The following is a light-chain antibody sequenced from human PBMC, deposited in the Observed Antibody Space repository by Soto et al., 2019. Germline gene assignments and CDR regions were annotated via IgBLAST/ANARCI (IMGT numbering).Light chain of an antibody. CDR3: HQKYRLPRT. V-gene: IGKV1-9*01. CDR2: AAS. Sequence: IQFTQSPSFLSASLGDRVTITCRASQGISSYLAWYQQKPGKAPKLLIYAASTLQSGVPSRFSGSGSGTDFTLTISSLQPEDFATYFCHQKYRLPRTFGQGTKVDI. CDR1: QGISSY. J-gene: IGKJ1*01.